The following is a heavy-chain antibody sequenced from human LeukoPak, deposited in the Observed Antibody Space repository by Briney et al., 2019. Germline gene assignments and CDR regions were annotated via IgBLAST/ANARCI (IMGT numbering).Heavy chain of an antibody. CDR3: AKANRSLVPSLGDNYFDY. CDR2: ISWNSGSI. J-gene: IGHJ4*02. V-gene: IGHV3-9*01. Sequence: GGSLRLSCAASGFTFDDYAMHWVRHAPGKGLEGVSGISWNSGSIGYADSVKGRFTISRDNAKNSLYLQMNSLRAEDTALYYCAKANRSLVPSLGDNYFDYWGQGTLVTVSS. CDR1: GFTFDDYA.